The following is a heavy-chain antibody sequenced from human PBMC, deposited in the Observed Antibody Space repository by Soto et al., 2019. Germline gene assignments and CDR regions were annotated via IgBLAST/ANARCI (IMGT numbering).Heavy chain of an antibody. J-gene: IGHJ4*02. D-gene: IGHD6-13*01. CDR3: VRDSGAKLSSS. CDR1: GGTFSSYR. V-gene: IGHV1-69*01. CDR2: IVPIYRTA. Sequence: QVQLVQSGAEVKKPGSSVKVSCKASGGTFSSYRINWVRQAPGQGLEWVGGIVPIYRTADYAQKFQGRVTFTADESARTSYMELRSLKSQDTAVYCCVRDSGAKLSSSWGQGTLVTVSS.